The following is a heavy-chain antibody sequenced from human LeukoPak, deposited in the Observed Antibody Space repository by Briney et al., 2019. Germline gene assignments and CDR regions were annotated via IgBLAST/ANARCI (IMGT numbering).Heavy chain of an antibody. Sequence: GGSLRLSCAAPGFTFSSYAMSWVRQAPGKGLEWVSAISGSGGSTYYADSVKGRFTISRDNSKNTLYLQMNSLRAEDTAVYYCAKGRTYYDILTGYYPFDYWGQGTLVTVSS. CDR3: AKGRTYYDILTGYYPFDY. CDR2: ISGSGGST. CDR1: GFTFSSYA. D-gene: IGHD3-9*01. J-gene: IGHJ4*02. V-gene: IGHV3-23*01.